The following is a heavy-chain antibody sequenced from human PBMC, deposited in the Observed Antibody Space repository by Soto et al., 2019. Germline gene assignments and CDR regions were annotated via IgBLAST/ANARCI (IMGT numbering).Heavy chain of an antibody. CDR1: GFTFSSYT. CDR3: ARAISGTFYGMDV. Sequence: QVQLVESGGGMVQPGRSLRLSCAASGFTFSSYTMHWVRQAPGKGLEWVALISYDGSNKYYADSVKGRFTISRDNSKNTLYLQVNSLRPDDTAVYYCARAISGTFYGMDVWGRGTTVTVSS. D-gene: IGHD1-1*01. CDR2: ISYDGSNK. V-gene: IGHV3-30-3*01. J-gene: IGHJ6*02.